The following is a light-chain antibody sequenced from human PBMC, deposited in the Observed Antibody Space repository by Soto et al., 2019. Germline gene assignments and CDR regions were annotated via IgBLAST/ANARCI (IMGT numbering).Light chain of an antibody. J-gene: IGKJ1*01. CDR2: KAS. CDR3: QQYNSYPWT. Sequence: DIQMTQSPSTLSASVGGRVTITCRASQSISSWLAWYQQKPGKAPKHLIYKASSLESGVPSRFSGSGSGTEFTLTISSLQPDDFATYYCQQYNSYPWTFGQGTKVDIK. V-gene: IGKV1-5*03. CDR1: QSISSW.